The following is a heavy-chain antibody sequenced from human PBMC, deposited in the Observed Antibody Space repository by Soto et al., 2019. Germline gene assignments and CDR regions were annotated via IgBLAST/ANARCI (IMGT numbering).Heavy chain of an antibody. CDR2: INHSGST. Sequence: QVQLQQWGAGLLKPSETLSLTCAVYGGSFSGYYWSWIRQPPGKGLEWIGEINHSGSTNYNPSLKSRVTISVDTSKNQFSLKMSSVTAADTAVYYWARVGLLGYYFDYWGQGTLVTVSS. CDR1: GGSFSGYY. CDR3: ARVGLLGYYFDY. D-gene: IGHD7-27*01. J-gene: IGHJ4*02. V-gene: IGHV4-34*01.